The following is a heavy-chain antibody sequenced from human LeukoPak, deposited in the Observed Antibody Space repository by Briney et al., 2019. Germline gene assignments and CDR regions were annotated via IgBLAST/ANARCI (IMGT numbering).Heavy chain of an antibody. J-gene: IGHJ5*02. CDR2: IYYSGST. D-gene: IGHD2-15*01. V-gene: IGHV4-59*01. CDR1: GGSFSDYY. CDR3: AREPRYCSGGSCYNWFDP. Sequence: PSETLSLTCAVYGGSFSDYYWSWIRQPPGKGLEWIGYIYYSGSTNYNPSLKSRVTISVDTSKNQFSLKLSSVTAADTAVYYCAREPRYCSGGSCYNWFDPWGQGTLVTVSS.